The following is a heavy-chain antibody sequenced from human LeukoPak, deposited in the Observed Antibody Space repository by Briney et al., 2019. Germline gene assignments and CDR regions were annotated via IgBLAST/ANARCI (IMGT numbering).Heavy chain of an antibody. CDR2: INHSGST. CDR3: ARIMVRGVIYYYGMDV. D-gene: IGHD3-10*01. CDR1: GGSFSGYY. V-gene: IGHV4-34*01. J-gene: IGHJ6*02. Sequence: SETLSLTCAVYGGSFSGYYWSWIRQPPGKGLEWIGEINHSGSTNYNPSLKSRVTISVDTSKNQFSLKLSSVTAADTAVYYCARIMVRGVIYYYGMDVRGQGTTVTASS.